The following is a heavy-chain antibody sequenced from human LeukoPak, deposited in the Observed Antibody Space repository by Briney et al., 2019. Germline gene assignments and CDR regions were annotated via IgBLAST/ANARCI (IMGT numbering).Heavy chain of an antibody. CDR2: IYPGDSDT. V-gene: IGHV5-51*01. Sequence: GESLKISCKGSGYSFTSYWIGWVRQMPGKGLEWMGIIYPGDSDTRYSPSFQGQVTISADKSISTAYLQWSSLKASDTAMYYCARQSHDIMVRGVTPYYYMDVWGKGTTVTASS. J-gene: IGHJ6*03. D-gene: IGHD3-10*01. CDR3: ARQSHDIMVRGVTPYYYMDV. CDR1: GYSFTSYW.